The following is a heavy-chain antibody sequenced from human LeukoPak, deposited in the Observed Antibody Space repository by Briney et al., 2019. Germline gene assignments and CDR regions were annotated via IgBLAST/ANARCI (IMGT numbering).Heavy chain of an antibody. D-gene: IGHD4-17*01. CDR2: ISSSGSTI. J-gene: IGHJ4*02. Sequence: GGSLRLSCAASGFIFSSYEMNWVRQAPGKGLEWVSYISSSGSTIYYADSVKGRFTISRDNAKNSLYLQMNSLRAEDTSVYYCARDYGDYRFDYWGQGTLVTVSS. CDR1: GFIFSSYE. V-gene: IGHV3-48*03. CDR3: ARDYGDYRFDY.